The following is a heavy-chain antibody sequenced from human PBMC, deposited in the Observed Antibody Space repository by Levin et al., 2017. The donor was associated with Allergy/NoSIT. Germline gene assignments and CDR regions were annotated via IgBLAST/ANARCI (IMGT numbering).Heavy chain of an antibody. CDR1: GFSLNTSGVA. V-gene: IGHV2-5*01. Sequence: SGPTLVKPPQTLTLTCTLSGFSLNTSGVAVGWIRQPPGKALEWLAVIFWNDEKRYSASLKSRLTISKDSSKNQVVLTMTNMDPVDTGTYFCAKLFEYWGQGTLVTVSS. J-gene: IGHJ4*02. CDR2: IFWNDEK. CDR3: AKLFEY.